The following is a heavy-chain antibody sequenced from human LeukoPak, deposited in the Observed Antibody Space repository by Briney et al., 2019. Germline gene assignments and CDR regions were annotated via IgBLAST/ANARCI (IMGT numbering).Heavy chain of an antibody. D-gene: IGHD2-2*01. J-gene: IGHJ4*02. CDR2: INSDGSST. CDR3: ARGRYCSSTSCPVFDY. Sequence: PGGSLRLSCAASGFTFSSYWMHWVRQAPGKGLVWVSRINSDGSSTSYADSVKGRFTISRDNAKNSLYLHMNSLRAEDTAVYYCARGRYCSSTSCPVFDYWGQGTQVTVS. CDR1: GFTFSSYW. V-gene: IGHV3-74*01.